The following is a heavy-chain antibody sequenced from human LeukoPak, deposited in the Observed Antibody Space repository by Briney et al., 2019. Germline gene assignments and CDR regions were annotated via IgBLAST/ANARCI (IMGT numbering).Heavy chain of an antibody. J-gene: IGHJ4*02. CDR2: MTVTGRTT. CDR1: GFTFSNYA. CDR3: ARDSGGYFDC. Sequence: GGSLRLSCEASGFTFSNYAMTWVRQAPGKGLEWVSSMTVTGRTTSYADSVKGRFTISRDNSKNTLYLQMNSLRAEDTAVYYCARDSGGYFDCWGQGTLVTVSS. V-gene: IGHV3-23*01. D-gene: IGHD4-23*01.